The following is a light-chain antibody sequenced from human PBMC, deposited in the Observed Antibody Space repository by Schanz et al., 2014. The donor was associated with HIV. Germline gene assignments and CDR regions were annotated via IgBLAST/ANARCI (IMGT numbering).Light chain of an antibody. Sequence: QSVLTQPASVSGSPGQSITISCTGTSSDVGGYNYVSWYQQHPGKAPKLMIYDVSNRPSGVSNRFSGSKSDNTASLTISGLQAEDEADYYCSSYAGSNNVVFGGGTKVTVL. CDR2: DVS. V-gene: IGLV2-14*03. CDR3: SSYAGSNNVV. CDR1: SSDVGGYNY. J-gene: IGLJ2*01.